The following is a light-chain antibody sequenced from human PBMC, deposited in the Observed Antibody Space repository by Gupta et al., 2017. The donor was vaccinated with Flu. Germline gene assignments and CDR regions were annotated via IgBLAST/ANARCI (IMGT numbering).Light chain of an antibody. CDR3: ETGDSDTYV. J-gene: IGLJ1*01. V-gene: IGLV4-60*03. CDR1: GGHNSNN. CDR2: LESSGRY. Sequence: QPVLTPSSSASASLGSSVKLTCTLSGGHNSNNIESHQQQPGRAPRFVMKLESSGRYNQGSGGPVRFSGSSSGADLYLTIANVQSEDEADYYCETGDSDTYVFGAGTKVTVL.